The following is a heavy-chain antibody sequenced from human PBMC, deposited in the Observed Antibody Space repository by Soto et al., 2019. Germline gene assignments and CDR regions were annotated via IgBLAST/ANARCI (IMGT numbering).Heavy chain of an antibody. CDR1: GFTFSSYA. D-gene: IGHD5-12*01. V-gene: IGHV3-30-3*01. CDR3: ARDVVYSLRGVHYALDY. Sequence: GGSLRLSCAASGFTFSSYAMHWVRQAPGKGMEWVAVISYAGSTKYYADSVKGRFTISRDNSKNTRYRQMNSLRAEDTAVYYCARDVVYSLRGVHYALDYWGKRTLVAVSS. CDR2: ISYAGSTK. J-gene: IGHJ4*02.